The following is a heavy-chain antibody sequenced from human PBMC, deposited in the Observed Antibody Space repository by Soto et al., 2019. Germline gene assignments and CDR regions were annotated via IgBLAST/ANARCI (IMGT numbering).Heavy chain of an antibody. CDR1: GFTVSSNY. V-gene: IGHV3-53*01. CDR2: IYSGGST. J-gene: IGHJ1*01. D-gene: IGHD3-22*01. Sequence: GSLRLSCAASGFTVSSNYMSWVRQAPGKGLEWVSVIYSGGSTYYAGSVKGRFTISRDNSKNTLYLQMNSLRAEDTAVYYCARDRVESGYPEYFQHWGQG. CDR3: ARDRVESGYPEYFQH.